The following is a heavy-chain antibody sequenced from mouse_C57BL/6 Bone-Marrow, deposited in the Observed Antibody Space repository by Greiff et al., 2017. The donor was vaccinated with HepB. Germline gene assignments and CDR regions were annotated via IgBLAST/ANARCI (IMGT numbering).Heavy chain of an antibody. CDR1: GFTFSDYY. J-gene: IGHJ3*01. D-gene: IGHD1-1*01. CDR3: ASLYYGSSPWFAY. V-gene: IGHV5-12*01. Sequence: EVNVVESGGGLVQPGGSLKLSCAASGFTFSDYYMYWVRQTPEKRLEWVAYISNGGGSTYYPDTVKGRFTISRDNAKNTLYLQMSRLKSEDTAMYYCASLYYGSSPWFAYWGQGTLVTVSA. CDR2: ISNGGGST.